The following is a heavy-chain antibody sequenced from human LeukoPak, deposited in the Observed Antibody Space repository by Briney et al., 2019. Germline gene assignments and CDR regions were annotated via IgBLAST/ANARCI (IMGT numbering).Heavy chain of an antibody. D-gene: IGHD6-13*01. CDR3: AREIYSSSWSDRYGMDV. J-gene: IGHJ6*02. CDR1: GFTFSNYA. CDR2: ISHDGSYK. V-gene: IGHV3-30*04. Sequence: GWSLRLSCAASGFTFSNYAMHWVRQAPGKGLEWVAVISHDGSYKYYADSVKGRFTISRDNSKNTLYVQMNSLRAEDTAVYYCAREIYSSSWSDRYGMDVWGQGTTVTVSS.